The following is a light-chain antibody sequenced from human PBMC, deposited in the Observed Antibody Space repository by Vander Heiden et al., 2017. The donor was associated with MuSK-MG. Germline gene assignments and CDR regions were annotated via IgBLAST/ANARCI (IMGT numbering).Light chain of an antibody. V-gene: IGKV3-11*01. Sequence: IVLTQSPATLSLSPGEGATLSCRASQSIGAYLAWYQQKPGQAPRLLIYDASNRATGIPARFSGSGSGTDFTLTISSLEPEDFAVYYCQQCNSWPITFGQGTRLEIK. CDR2: DAS. CDR1: QSIGAY. CDR3: QQCNSWPIT. J-gene: IGKJ5*01.